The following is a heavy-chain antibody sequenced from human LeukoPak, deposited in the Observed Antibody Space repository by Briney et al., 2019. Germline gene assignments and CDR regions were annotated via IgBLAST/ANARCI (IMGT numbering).Heavy chain of an antibody. D-gene: IGHD6-19*01. CDR2: ISYDGSNK. J-gene: IGHJ6*02. CDR1: GFTFSSYA. CDR3: ARDNDSSGWYRYYYYGMDV. V-gene: IGHV3-30*04. Sequence: GGSLRLSCAASGFTFSSYAMHWVRQAPGKGLEWVAVISYDGSNKYYADSVKGRFTISSDNSKNTLYLQMNSLRAEDTAVYYCARDNDSSGWYRYYYYGMDVWGQGTTVTVSS.